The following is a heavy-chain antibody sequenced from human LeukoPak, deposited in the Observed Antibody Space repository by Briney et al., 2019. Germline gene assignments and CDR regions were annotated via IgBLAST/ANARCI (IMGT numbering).Heavy chain of an antibody. CDR2: IHSTGNT. J-gene: IGHJ4*02. Sequence: SETLSLTCSVSGGSINSDSYYWGWIRQAPGKGLEWIESIHSTGNTYYNPSLKNRLTISIDTSKNHFSLRLSSVTAADTGVYYCASQPNYFGSRSYYSLDYWGQGTLVTVSS. D-gene: IGHD3-10*01. CDR1: GGSINSDSYY. V-gene: IGHV4-39*07. CDR3: ASQPNYFGSRSYYSLDY.